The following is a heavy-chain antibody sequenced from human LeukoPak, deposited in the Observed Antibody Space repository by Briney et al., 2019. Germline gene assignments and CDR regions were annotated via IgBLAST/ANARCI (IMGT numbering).Heavy chain of an antibody. CDR1: GFTFSSCS. V-gene: IGHV3-21*01. Sequence: GGSLRLSCAASGFTFSSCSMNWVRQAPGKGLEWVSSISSSSSYIYYADSVKGRFTISRDNAKNSLYLQMNSLRAEDTAVYYCARVKGYQLPVDYWGQGTLVTVSS. J-gene: IGHJ4*02. CDR2: ISSSSSYI. CDR3: ARVKGYQLPVDY. D-gene: IGHD2-2*01.